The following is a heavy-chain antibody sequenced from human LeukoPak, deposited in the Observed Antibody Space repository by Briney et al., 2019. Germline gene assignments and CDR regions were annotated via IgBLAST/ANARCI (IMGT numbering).Heavy chain of an antibody. CDR1: GFTFSGSA. V-gene: IGHV3-73*01. CDR2: IRSTTDT. J-gene: IGHJ6*02. Sequence: TGGSLRLSCEASGFTFSGSAMHWVRQASGKGLEWVGRIRSTTDTAYAASVKGRFTISRDDSKNTAYLQMNSLKTEDTAVYYCARLRHSNTDHYDYYGMDVGGQGTTVTVSS. CDR3: ARLRHSNTDHYDYYGMDV. D-gene: IGHD2/OR15-2a*01.